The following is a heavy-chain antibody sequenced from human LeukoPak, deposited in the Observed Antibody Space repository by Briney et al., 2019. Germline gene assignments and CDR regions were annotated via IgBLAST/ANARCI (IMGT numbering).Heavy chain of an antibody. D-gene: IGHD1-7*01. CDR1: GFTFSSYA. V-gene: IGHV3-23*01. Sequence: GGSLRLSCAASGFTFSSYAMSWVRQAPGKGLEWVSAISGSGGSTYYADSVKGRFTISRDNSKNTLYLQMNSLRAEDTAVYYCAKGLELPVDRYYFDYWGQGTLVTVSS. CDR3: AKGLELPVDRYYFDY. J-gene: IGHJ4*02. CDR2: ISGSGGST.